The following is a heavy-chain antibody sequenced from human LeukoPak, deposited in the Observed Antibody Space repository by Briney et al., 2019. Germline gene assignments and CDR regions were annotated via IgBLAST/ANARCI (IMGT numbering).Heavy chain of an antibody. V-gene: IGHV3-33*01. CDR1: GFTFSSYA. D-gene: IGHD6-13*01. CDR2: IWYDGSSK. CDR3: ARDPPTRQYTNSFSLNY. Sequence: GGSLRLSCAASGFTFSSYAMHWVCQAPGKGLQWVAVIWYDGSSKYYADSVKGRFTISRDNSKNTLYLQMNRLRADDTAVYYCARDPPTRQYTNSFSLNYWGQGTLVTVSS. J-gene: IGHJ4*02.